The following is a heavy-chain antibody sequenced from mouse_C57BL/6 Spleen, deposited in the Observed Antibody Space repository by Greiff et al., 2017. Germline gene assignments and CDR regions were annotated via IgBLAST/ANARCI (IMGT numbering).Heavy chain of an antibody. V-gene: IGHV5-16*01. Sequence: DVHLVGSEGGLVPPGSSLKLSCPASGFTFSDYYMGFVRQGPEKGLELVAKINYDGSSTYYLDSLKSRFIISRDNAKNILYLQMSSLKSEDTATYYCARDRLLSFDYWGQGTTLTVSS. D-gene: IGHD2-1*01. CDR1: GFTFSDYY. CDR2: INYDGSST. CDR3: ARDRLLSFDY. J-gene: IGHJ2*01.